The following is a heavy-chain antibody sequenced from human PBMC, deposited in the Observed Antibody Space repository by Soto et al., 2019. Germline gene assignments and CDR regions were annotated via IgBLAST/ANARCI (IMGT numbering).Heavy chain of an antibody. J-gene: IGHJ4*02. CDR3: TTDLGEVELWSQWGYHDY. CDR1: GFTFSNAW. V-gene: IGHV3-15*07. D-gene: IGHD5-18*01. CDR2: IKSKTDGGTT. Sequence: EVQLVESGGGLVKPGGSLRLSCAASGFTFSNAWMNWVRQAPGKGLEWVGRIKSKTDGGTTDYAAPVKGRFTISRDDSKNTLYLQMNSLKTEDTAVYYCTTDLGEVELWSQWGYHDYWGQGTLVTVSS.